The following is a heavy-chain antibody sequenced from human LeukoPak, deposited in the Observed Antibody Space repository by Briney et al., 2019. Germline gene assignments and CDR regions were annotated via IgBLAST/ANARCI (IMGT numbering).Heavy chain of an antibody. J-gene: IGHJ6*02. CDR1: GFTFSSYA. Sequence: GGSLRLSCAASGFTFSSYAMSWVRQAPGKGLEWVANIKQDGSEKYYVDSVKGRFTISRDNAKNSLYLQMNSLRAEDTAVYYCARAPIYYYYGMDVWGQGTTVTVSS. CDR2: IKQDGSEK. V-gene: IGHV3-7*01. CDR3: ARAPIYYYYGMDV.